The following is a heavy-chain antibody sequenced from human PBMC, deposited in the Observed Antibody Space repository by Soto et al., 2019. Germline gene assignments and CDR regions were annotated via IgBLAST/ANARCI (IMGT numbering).Heavy chain of an antibody. D-gene: IGHD3-22*01. CDR3: ARSYFYDSGGYYPFDY. CDR2: ISDDGNTK. Sequence: QVQLVESGGGVVQPGTSLRLSCAASGFTFSTYAMYWVRQAPGRGLEWVAVISDDGNTKYYADSVKGRFTISRDNSRNTLYLQIYSLGAEGAAVYYCARSYFYDSGGYYPFDYWGQGTRVTVSS. J-gene: IGHJ4*02. CDR1: GFTFSTYA. V-gene: IGHV3-30-3*01.